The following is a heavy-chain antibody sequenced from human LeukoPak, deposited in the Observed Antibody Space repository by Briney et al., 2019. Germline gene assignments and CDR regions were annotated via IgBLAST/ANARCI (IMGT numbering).Heavy chain of an antibody. Sequence: ASVKVSCKACGYIFTMNHIHWVGQAPGQGREWVGVINPSGDSTTYGQNFQGRVTMTRDTSTSTVYMELRSLRSEDTAIYYCAKLATSDTGETYWGQGTLVTVSS. CDR3: AKLATSDTGETY. V-gene: IGHV1-46*01. CDR1: GYIFTMNH. CDR2: INPSGDST. D-gene: IGHD3-16*01. J-gene: IGHJ4*02.